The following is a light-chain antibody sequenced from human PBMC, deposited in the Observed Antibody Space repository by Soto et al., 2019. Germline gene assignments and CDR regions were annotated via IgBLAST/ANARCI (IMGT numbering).Light chain of an antibody. CDR2: DAS. CDR1: QSVSSN. Sequence: EIVLTQSPATLSLSPGERATLSCRASQSVSSNLAWYQQKPGQAPRLLIYDASIRATGIPDRFSGSGSGTDFTLTISSLEAEDFAVYYCQQRRNWLTFGGGTKVEIK. V-gene: IGKV3-11*01. J-gene: IGKJ4*01. CDR3: QQRRNWLT.